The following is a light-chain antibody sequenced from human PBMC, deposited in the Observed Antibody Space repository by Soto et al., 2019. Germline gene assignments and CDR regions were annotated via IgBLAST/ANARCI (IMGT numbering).Light chain of an antibody. J-gene: IGLJ1*01. CDR2: DVS. CDR1: SNVVGGYNY. Sequence: QSVLTQPASLSGSPGQSIALSCPGTSNVVGGYNYVAWYQQHPGKAPKLMIYDVSNRPSGVSNRFSGSKSGNTASLTISGLQAEDEADYYCSSYTSSSTYVFGTGTQLTVL. V-gene: IGLV2-14*01. CDR3: SSYTSSSTYV.